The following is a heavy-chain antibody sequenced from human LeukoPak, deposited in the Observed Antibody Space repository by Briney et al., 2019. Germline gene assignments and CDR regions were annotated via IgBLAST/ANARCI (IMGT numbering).Heavy chain of an antibody. CDR3: ARDRASAGGFDY. J-gene: IGHJ4*02. D-gene: IGHD2-15*01. Sequence: SETLSLTCSVSGGSISPYYWSWIRQPPGKGLEWIGYIYYSGTTNYNPSLQSRVTISVATSKNQFSLKLSSVTAADTALYYCARDRASAGGFDYWGQGTLVTVST. CDR1: GGSISPYY. V-gene: IGHV4-59*01. CDR2: IYYSGTT.